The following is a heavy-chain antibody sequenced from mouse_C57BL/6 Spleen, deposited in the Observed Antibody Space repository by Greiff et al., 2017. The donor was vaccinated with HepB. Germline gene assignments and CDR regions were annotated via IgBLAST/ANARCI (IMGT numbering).Heavy chain of an antibody. V-gene: IGHV1-50*01. CDR2: IDPSDSDT. CDR1: GYTFTSYW. CDR3: ARAGPSDYAFDY. J-gene: IGHJ4*01. D-gene: IGHD4-1*01. Sequence: VQLQQPGAELVKPGASVKLSCKASGYTFTSYWMQWVKQRPGQGLEWIGEIDPSDSDTNYNQKFKGKATLTVDTSSSTAYMQLSSLTSEDSAVYYCARAGPSDYAFDYWGQGTSVTVSS.